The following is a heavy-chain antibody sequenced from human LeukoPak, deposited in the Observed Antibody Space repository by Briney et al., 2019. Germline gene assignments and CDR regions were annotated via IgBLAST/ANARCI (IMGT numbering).Heavy chain of an antibody. CDR1: GYTFTSFG. D-gene: IGHD3-16*02. V-gene: IGHV1-18*01. CDR2: ISAYNGNT. J-gene: IGHJ4*02. CDR3: ARDHPHDYVWGSYRYRFPDY. Sequence: ASVKVSCKASGYTFTSFGISWVRQAPGQGPEWMGWISAYNGNTNYVQKFQGRVTMTTDTSTNTAYMELRSLRSDDTAVYYCARDHPHDYVWGSYRYRFPDYWGQGTLVTVSS.